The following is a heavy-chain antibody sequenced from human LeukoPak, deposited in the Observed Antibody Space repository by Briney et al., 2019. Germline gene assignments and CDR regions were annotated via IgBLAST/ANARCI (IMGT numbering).Heavy chain of an antibody. CDR1: GGSISSGHSS. CDR3: ARGGTAFDI. D-gene: IGHD1-26*01. V-gene: IGHV4-30-2*01. Sequence: SETLSLTCAVSGGSISSGHSSWNWFRQPLGKGLEWIGYIYHSGSTYYNPSLKSRVAISVDRSKNQFSLKLRSVTAADTALYDCARGGTAFDIWGQGTMVTVSS. CDR2: IYHSGST. J-gene: IGHJ3*02.